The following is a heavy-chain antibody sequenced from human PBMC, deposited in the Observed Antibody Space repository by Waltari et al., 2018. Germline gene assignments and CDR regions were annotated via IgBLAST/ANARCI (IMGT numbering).Heavy chain of an antibody. Sequence: QVQLVQSGAEVKKPGASVKVSCKASGYTFTGYYMNWVRQAPGQGLEWMGWINPNSGGTNYAQKFQGMVTMTRDTSISTAYMELSRLRSDDTAVYYCARAVGGYSYGKGGYFDYWGQGTLVTVSS. CDR3: ARAVGGYSYGKGGYFDY. V-gene: IGHV1-2*02. CDR1: GYTFTGYY. D-gene: IGHD5-18*01. J-gene: IGHJ4*02. CDR2: INPNSGGT.